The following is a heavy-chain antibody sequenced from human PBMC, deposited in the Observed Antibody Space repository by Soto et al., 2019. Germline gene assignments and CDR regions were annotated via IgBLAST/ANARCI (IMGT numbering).Heavy chain of an antibody. D-gene: IGHD7-27*01. J-gene: IGHJ3*02. Sequence: GGSLRLSCAAPGFTFNNYALNWVRQAPGKGLEWVSSISGTGGRTFYAGSAKGRFTISRDNSKNTLFLQMTSLRAEDTAVYYCGKGNSKWGTGDAFDIWGQGTMVTVSS. CDR3: GKGNSKWGTGDAFDI. CDR2: ISGTGGRT. V-gene: IGHV3-23*01. CDR1: GFTFNNYA.